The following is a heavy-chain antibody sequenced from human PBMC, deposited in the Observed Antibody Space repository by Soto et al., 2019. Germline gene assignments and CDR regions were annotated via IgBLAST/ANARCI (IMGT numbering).Heavy chain of an antibody. Sequence: PGGSLRLSCAASGFTFSSYSMNWVRQAPGKGLEWVSYISSSSSTIYYAESVKGRFTISRDNAKNSLYLQMNSLRDEDTAVYYCASPTLSTYYDFWSGYYRAPYGMDVWGQGTTVTVSS. CDR1: GFTFSSYS. D-gene: IGHD3-3*01. CDR2: ISSSSSTI. CDR3: ASPTLSTYYDFWSGYYRAPYGMDV. V-gene: IGHV3-48*02. J-gene: IGHJ6*02.